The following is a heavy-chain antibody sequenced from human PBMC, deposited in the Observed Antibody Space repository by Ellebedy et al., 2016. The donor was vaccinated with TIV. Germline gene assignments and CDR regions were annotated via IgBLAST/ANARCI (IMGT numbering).Heavy chain of an antibody. J-gene: IGHJ4*02. Sequence: ASVKVSCKAFGYALSNYYVHWVRQAPGQGLEWVGVIDPSGGGTTYAQRFQGRVTMTSDTSTSTVYMELSSLRSDDTAIYYCARKYYFDYWGQGTLVTVSS. CDR3: ARKYYFDY. CDR2: IDPSGGGT. CDR1: GYALSNYY. V-gene: IGHV1-46*01.